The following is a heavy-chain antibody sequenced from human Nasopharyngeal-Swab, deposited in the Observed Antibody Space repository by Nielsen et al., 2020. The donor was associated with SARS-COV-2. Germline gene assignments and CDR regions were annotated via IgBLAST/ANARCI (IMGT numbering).Heavy chain of an antibody. J-gene: IGHJ6*03. CDR3: ARGPGTGGYGAKSPRYQNSYYMDV. Sequence: ASVKVSCKASGYTFTGCYIYWVRQAPGQGFEWMGWITPNTGGTNYVQKFRGWVTMTRDTSISTAYMELSRLTSDDTAVYYCARGPGTGGYGAKSPRYQNSYYMDVWGKGTTVTVS. V-gene: IGHV1-2*04. D-gene: IGHD4-23*01. CDR1: GYTFTGCY. CDR2: ITPNTGGT.